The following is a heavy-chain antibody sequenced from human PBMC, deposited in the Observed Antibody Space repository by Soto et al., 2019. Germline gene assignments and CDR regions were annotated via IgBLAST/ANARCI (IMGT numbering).Heavy chain of an antibody. D-gene: IGHD3-3*01. CDR2: ISAYNGNT. CDR3: ARGSYYDFWSGYTEKYYFDY. Sequence: ASVKVSCKASGYTFTSYGISWVRQAPGQGLEWMGWISAYNGNTNYAQKLQGRVTMTTDTSTSTAYMELRSLRSDDTAVYYCARGSYYDFWSGYTEKYYFDYWGQGTLVTVYS. J-gene: IGHJ4*02. CDR1: GYTFTSYG. V-gene: IGHV1-18*01.